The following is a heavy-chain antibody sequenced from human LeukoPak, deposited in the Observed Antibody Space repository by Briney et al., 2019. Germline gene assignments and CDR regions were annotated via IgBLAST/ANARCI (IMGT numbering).Heavy chain of an antibody. CDR1: GFTFTSSA. J-gene: IGHJ4*02. CDR3: AAGDVNGSGSYSVPDFDY. Sequence: GASVKVSCKASGFTFTSSAVQWVRQARGQRLEWIGWIVVGGGNTNYAQKFQERVTITRDMSTSTAYMELSSLRSEDTAVYYCAAGDVNGSGSYSVPDFDYWGQGTLVTVSS. V-gene: IGHV1-58*01. D-gene: IGHD3-10*01. CDR2: IVVGGGNT.